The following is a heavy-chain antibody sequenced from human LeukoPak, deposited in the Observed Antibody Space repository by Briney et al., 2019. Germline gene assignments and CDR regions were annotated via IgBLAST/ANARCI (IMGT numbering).Heavy chain of an antibody. CDR2: INSDGSST. J-gene: IGHJ3*02. CDR1: GFTFSSYW. Sequence: GGSLRLSCAASGFTFSSYWMHWVRQGPGKGLVWVSRINSDGSSTRYADSVKGRFTISRDDAKNTLYLQMNSLRAEDTAVYYCARAGIGGAFDIWGQGTMVIVSS. D-gene: IGHD2/OR15-2a*01. V-gene: IGHV3-74*01. CDR3: ARAGIGGAFDI.